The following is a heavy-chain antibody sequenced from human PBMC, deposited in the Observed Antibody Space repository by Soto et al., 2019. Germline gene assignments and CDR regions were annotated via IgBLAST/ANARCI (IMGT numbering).Heavy chain of an antibody. CDR2: INHSGST. J-gene: IGHJ5*02. CDR1: GGSFSGYY. V-gene: IGHV4-34*01. CDR3: ASIGDFWSGYPRP. Sequence: SETLSLTCAVYGGSFSGYYWSWIRQPPGKGLEWIGEINHSGSTNYNPSLKSRVTISVDTSKNQFSLKLSSVTAADTAVYYCASIGDFWSGYPRPWGQGTPVTVSS. D-gene: IGHD3-3*01.